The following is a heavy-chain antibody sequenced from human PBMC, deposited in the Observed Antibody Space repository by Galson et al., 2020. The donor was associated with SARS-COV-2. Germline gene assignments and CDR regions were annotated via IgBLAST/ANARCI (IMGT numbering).Heavy chain of an antibody. CDR3: AKDGETARPSFLAF. V-gene: IGHV3-30*02. Sequence: GESLKISCAASGFTFSSYGMHWVRQAPGKGLEWVAFIRYDGISKSYADSVKGRFTISRDNSNNTVNLQMNSLRPEDTAVYSCAKDGETARPSFLAFWCQGTLVTVSS. CDR1: GFTFSSYG. J-gene: IGHJ4*02. D-gene: IGHD6-6*01. CDR2: IRYDGISK.